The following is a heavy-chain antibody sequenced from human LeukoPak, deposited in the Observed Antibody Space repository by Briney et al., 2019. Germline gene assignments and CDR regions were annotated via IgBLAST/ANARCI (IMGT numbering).Heavy chain of an antibody. CDR1: GFTFSSYA. CDR3: ARDVPLMGASKTRYFDY. CDR2: ISGSGGST. D-gene: IGHD1-26*01. Sequence: GGSLRLSCAASGFTFSSYAMSWVRQAPGKGLEWVSAISGSGGSTYYADSVKGRFTISRDNSKNTLYLQMNSLRAEDTAIYYCARDVPLMGASKTRYFDYWGQGTLVTVSS. V-gene: IGHV3-23*01. J-gene: IGHJ4*02.